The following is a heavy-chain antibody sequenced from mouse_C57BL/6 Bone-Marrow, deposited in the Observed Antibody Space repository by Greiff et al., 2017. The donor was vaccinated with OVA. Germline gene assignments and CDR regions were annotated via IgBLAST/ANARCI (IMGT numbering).Heavy chain of an antibody. J-gene: IGHJ4*01. V-gene: IGHV1-15*01. CDR1: GYTFTDYE. Sequence: QVQLQQSGAELVRPGASVTLSCKASGYTFTDYEMHWVKQTPVHGLEWIGAIDPETGGTAYNQKFKGKAILTADKSSSTAYMELRSLTSEDSAVYYCTRWDYYGSNYAMDYWGQGTSVTVSS. CDR2: IDPETGGT. CDR3: TRWDYYGSNYAMDY. D-gene: IGHD1-1*01.